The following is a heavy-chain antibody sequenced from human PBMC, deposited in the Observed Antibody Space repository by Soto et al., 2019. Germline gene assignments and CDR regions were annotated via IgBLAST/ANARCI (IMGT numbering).Heavy chain of an antibody. V-gene: IGHV3-23*01. J-gene: IGHJ4*02. Sequence: HPGGSLRLSCAASGFTFSSYAMSWVRQAPGKGLEWVSAISGSGGSTYYADSVKGRFTISRDNSKNTLYLQMNSLRAEDTAVYYCAIQLAVPGSSDYWGQGTLVTVSS. CDR1: GFTFSSYA. CDR3: AIQLAVPGSSDY. CDR2: ISGSGGST. D-gene: IGHD6-19*01.